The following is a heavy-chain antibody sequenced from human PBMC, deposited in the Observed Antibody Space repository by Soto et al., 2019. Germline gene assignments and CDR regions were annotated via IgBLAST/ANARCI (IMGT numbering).Heavy chain of an antibody. CDR2: INPSGGST. Sequence: ASVKVSCKASGYTFTSYYMHWVRQAPGQGLEWMGIINPSGGSTSYAQKFQGRVTMTRDTSTSTVYMELSSLRSEDTAVYYCARGPQTDIVLMAQGGEYDYWGQGTLVTVSS. CDR1: GYTFTSYY. V-gene: IGHV1-46*01. CDR3: ARGPQTDIVLMAQGGEYDY. J-gene: IGHJ4*02. D-gene: IGHD2-8*01.